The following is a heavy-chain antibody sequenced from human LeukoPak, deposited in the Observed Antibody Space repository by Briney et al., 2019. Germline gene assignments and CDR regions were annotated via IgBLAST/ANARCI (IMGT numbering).Heavy chain of an antibody. V-gene: IGHV3-21*01. CDR3: ARGAAAHQLDY. Sequence: QPGGSLRLSCAASGFTFSLYNMNWVRQAPGKGLEWVSSISSSSSYIYYADSVKGRFTISRDNAKNSLYLQMNSLRAEDTAVYYCARGAAAHQLDYWGQGTLVTVSS. CDR1: GFTFSLYN. J-gene: IGHJ4*02. CDR2: ISSSSSYI. D-gene: IGHD6-13*01.